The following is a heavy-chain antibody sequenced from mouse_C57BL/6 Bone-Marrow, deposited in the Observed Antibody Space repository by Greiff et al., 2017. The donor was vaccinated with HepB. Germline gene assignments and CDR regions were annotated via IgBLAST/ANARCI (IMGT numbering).Heavy chain of an antibody. CDR1: GFTFSNYW. CDR3: TSNWGYAMDY. CDR2: IRLKSDNYAT. J-gene: IGHJ4*01. D-gene: IGHD4-1*01. V-gene: IGHV6-3*01. Sequence: EVQGVESGGGLVQPGGSMKLSCVASGFTFSNYWMNWVRQSPEKGLEWVAQIRLKSDNYATHYTESVKGRFTISRDDSKSSVYLQMNNLRAEDTGIYYCTSNWGYAMDYWGQGTSVTVSS.